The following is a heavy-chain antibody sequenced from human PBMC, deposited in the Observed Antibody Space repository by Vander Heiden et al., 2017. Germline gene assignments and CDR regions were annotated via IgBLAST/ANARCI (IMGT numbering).Heavy chain of an antibody. Sequence: QVQLVESGGGVVQPGKSLRVSCAASGLTFTGFAMHWVRQAPGEGLEWVALISYTETNKYYEDAVKGRISISRDNSKNTLYLQMNSLRVEDTAVYYCARDFPRSYAAAGPDFWGQGTLVTVSS. CDR3: ARDFPRSYAAAGPDF. CDR2: ISYTETNK. CDR1: GLTFTGFA. V-gene: IGHV3-30*03. J-gene: IGHJ4*02. D-gene: IGHD6-13*01.